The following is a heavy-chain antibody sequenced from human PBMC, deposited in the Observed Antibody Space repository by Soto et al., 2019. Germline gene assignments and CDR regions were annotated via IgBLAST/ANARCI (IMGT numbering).Heavy chain of an antibody. CDR3: ARLLKVRRAGNYFMDV. D-gene: IGHD2-15*01. J-gene: IGHJ6*03. CDR1: GFTFSSYS. Sequence: EVQLAESGGGLVKPGGSLRLSCAASGFTFSSYSINWVRQAPGKGLEWVSSISSTGGSIYYADSVKGRFTISRDNANNALYLQLDSLKAEDPAVFYCARLLKVRRAGNYFMDVWGEGTAVTVSS. V-gene: IGHV3-21*02. CDR2: ISSTGGSI.